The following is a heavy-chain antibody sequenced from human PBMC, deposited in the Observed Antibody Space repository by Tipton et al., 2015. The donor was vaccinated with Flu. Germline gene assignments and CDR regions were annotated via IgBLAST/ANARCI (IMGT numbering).Heavy chain of an antibody. CDR1: GFAFSYYS. CDR3: ATLRGSTYDSYVMAS. J-gene: IGHJ6*02. V-gene: IGHV3-21*01. CDR2: IVATIHTTSPAT. Sequence: SLRLSCAASGFAFSYYSMNWVRQVPGKGLECVASIVATIHTTSPATSYIDAVKGRFTISRDNAKNSLYLQMNSLRAEDTAVYYCATLRGSTYDSYVMASWGQGTTVIVSS.